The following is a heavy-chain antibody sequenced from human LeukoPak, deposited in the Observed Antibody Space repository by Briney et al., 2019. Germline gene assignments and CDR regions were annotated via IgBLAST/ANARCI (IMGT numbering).Heavy chain of an antibody. CDR3: ARDRTGTTGNWFDP. D-gene: IGHD1-1*01. J-gene: IGHJ5*02. CDR2: INDGGVTT. Sequence: GGSLRLSCAASGFTFDDYGMSWVRQAPGKGLEWVSGINDGGVTTYYADSVKGRFTISRNNSKNTLYLQMNSLRAEDTAVYYCARDRTGTTGNWFDPWGQGTLVTVSS. V-gene: IGHV3-23*01. CDR1: GFTFDDYG.